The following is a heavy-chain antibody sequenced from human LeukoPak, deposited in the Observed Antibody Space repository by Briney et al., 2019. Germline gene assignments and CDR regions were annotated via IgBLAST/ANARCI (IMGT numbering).Heavy chain of an antibody. D-gene: IGHD2-2*02. V-gene: IGHV1-18*01. CDR1: GGTFSSYA. J-gene: IGHJ4*02. CDR3: ARGYCSSTSCYRDLDY. CDR2: ISAYNGNT. Sequence: GSSVKLSCKASGGTFSSYAISWVRQAPGQGLEWMGWISAYNGNTNYAQKLQGRVTMTTDTSTSTAYVELWSLRSDDTAVYYCARGYCSSTSCYRDLDYWGQGTLVTVSS.